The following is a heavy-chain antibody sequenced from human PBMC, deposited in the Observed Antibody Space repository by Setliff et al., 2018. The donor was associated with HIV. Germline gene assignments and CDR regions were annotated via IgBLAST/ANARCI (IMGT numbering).Heavy chain of an antibody. CDR2: VYHSGST. D-gene: IGHD5-18*01. Sequence: SETLSLTCVVSGYSIGSGYYWGWIRQTPGEGLEWIGSVYHSGSTYYNPSLKSRITISIDTSKNHFSLRLTSVTAADTAVYYCARLAPAMVYELDYWGPGMLVTVTS. J-gene: IGHJ4*02. CDR1: GYSIGSGYY. CDR3: ARLAPAMVYELDY. V-gene: IGHV4-38-2*01.